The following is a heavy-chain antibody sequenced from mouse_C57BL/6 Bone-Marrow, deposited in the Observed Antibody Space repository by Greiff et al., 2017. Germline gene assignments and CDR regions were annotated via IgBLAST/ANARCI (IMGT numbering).Heavy chain of an antibody. V-gene: IGHV1-82*01. Sequence: QVQLQQSGPELVKPGASVKISCKASGYAFSSSWMNWVKQRPGKGLEWIGRIYPGDGDTNYNGKFKGKATLTADKSSSTAYMQLSSLTSEDSAVYFFARLGYYFDYWGQGTTLTVSS. J-gene: IGHJ2*01. CDR1: GYAFSSSW. D-gene: IGHD2-2*01. CDR3: ARLGYYFDY. CDR2: IYPGDGDT.